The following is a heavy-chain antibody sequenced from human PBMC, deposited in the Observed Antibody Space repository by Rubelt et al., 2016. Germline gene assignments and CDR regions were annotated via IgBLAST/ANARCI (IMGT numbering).Heavy chain of an antibody. CDR1: GFTFSSYD. V-gene: IGHV3-13*01. D-gene: IGHD1-26*01. CDR2: IGTAGDT. Sequence: EVQLVESGGGLVQPGGSLRLSCAASGFTFSSYDMHWVRQATGKGLEWVSAIGTAGDTYYPGSVKGRFTISRENAKNSLYLQMNSLRAGDTAVYYCARDKGATHLDYWGQGTLVIVSS. CDR3: ARDKGATHLDY. J-gene: IGHJ4*02.